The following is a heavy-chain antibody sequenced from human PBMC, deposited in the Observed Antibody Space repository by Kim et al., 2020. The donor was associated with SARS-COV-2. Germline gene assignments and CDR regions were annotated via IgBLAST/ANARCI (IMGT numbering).Heavy chain of an antibody. D-gene: IGHD5-18*01. CDR2: IYNSGST. CDR1: GGSISTYY. Sequence: SETLSLTCTVSGGSISTYYWSWIRQSPGKGLEWIGYIYNSGSTNYNPSLKSRVTISVDTSKNQFSLKLSSVTAADTAVYYCARDARYGGWFDPWGQGTLVTVSS. CDR3: ARDARYGGWFDP. V-gene: IGHV4-59*01. J-gene: IGHJ5*02.